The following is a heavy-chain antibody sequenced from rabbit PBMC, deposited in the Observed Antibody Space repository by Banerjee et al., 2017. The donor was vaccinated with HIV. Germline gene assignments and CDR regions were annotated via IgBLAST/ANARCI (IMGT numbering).Heavy chain of an antibody. D-gene: IGHD6-1*01. CDR2: INTATGKA. CDR3: ASDIYGHGGFSL. Sequence: QEQLEESGGGLVKPEGSLTLTCKASGFSFSRGYDMCWVRQAPGKGLEWIGCINTATGKAVYASWAKGRFTISKTSSTTVTLQMTSLTAADTATYFCASDIYGHGGFSLWGPGTLVTVS. CDR1: GFSFSRGYD. J-gene: IGHJ4*01. V-gene: IGHV1S45*01.